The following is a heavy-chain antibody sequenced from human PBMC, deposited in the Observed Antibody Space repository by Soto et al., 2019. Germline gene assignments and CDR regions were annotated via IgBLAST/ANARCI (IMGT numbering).Heavy chain of an antibody. Sequence: EDQLVESGGGLVKPGGSLRLPCAASGFSFDTYNMNWVRQAPGKGLEWVSSISSGRPDIFYADSVRGRFTISRDDAKKSLFLQMNSLRADDTAVYYCARDHLGIAAGDFDLWGQGTLVTVSS. V-gene: IGHV3-21*02. CDR3: ARDHLGIAAGDFDL. CDR1: GFSFDTYN. J-gene: IGHJ4*02. D-gene: IGHD6-19*01. CDR2: ISSGRPDI.